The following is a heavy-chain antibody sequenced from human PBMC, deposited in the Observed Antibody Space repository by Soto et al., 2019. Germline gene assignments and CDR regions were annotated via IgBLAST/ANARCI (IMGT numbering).Heavy chain of an antibody. CDR3: ARDSHCSSTSCYFDY. Sequence: GGSLRLSCAASGFTFSSYGMHWVRQAPGKGLEWVAVIWYDGSNKYYADSVKGRFTISRDNSKNTLYLQMNSLRAEDTAVYYCARDSHCSSTSCYFDYWGQGTLVTVSS. CDR2: IWYDGSNK. J-gene: IGHJ4*02. CDR1: GFTFSSYG. D-gene: IGHD2-2*01. V-gene: IGHV3-33*01.